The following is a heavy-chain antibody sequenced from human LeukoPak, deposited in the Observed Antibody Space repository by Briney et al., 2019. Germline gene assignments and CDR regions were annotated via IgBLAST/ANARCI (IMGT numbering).Heavy chain of an antibody. Sequence: GGSLRLSCAASGFTFSSYSMNWVRQAPGKGLEWVSYISSSSSTIYYADSVKGRFTISRDNAKNSLYLQMNSLRAEDTAVYYCAREHSSGWYGYWGQGTLVTVSS. CDR2: ISSSSSTI. V-gene: IGHV3-48*04. CDR3: AREHSSGWYGY. J-gene: IGHJ4*02. CDR1: GFTFSSYS. D-gene: IGHD6-19*01.